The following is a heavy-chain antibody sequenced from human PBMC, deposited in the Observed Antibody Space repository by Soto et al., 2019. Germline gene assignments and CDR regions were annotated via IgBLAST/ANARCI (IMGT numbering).Heavy chain of an antibody. D-gene: IGHD1-1*01. CDR1: GDSVSSNSAA. J-gene: IGHJ6*02. CDR2: TYYRSKWYN. V-gene: IGHV6-1*01. CDR3: ARDPYAVQLETVYYYGMDV. Sequence: SQTLSLTCAISGDSVSSNSAAWNWIRQSPSRGLEWLGRTYYRSKWYNDYAVSVKSRITINPDTSKNQFSPQLNSVTPEDTAVYYCARDPYAVQLETVYYYGMDVWGQGTTVTVSS.